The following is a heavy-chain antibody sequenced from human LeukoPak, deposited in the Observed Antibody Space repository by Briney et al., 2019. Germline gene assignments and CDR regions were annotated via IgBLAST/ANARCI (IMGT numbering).Heavy chain of an antibody. V-gene: IGHV4-4*02. CDR1: GGSISSSDW. CDR2: IYHSGST. Sequence: PSETLSLTCAVSGGSISSSDWWSWVRQPPGRGLEWIGEIYHSGSTNYNPSLKSRVTILVDKSRNQFSLKLSNVTAADTAVYYCAREGYYDSSGCYRYYFDSWGQGTLVTVSS. D-gene: IGHD3-22*01. J-gene: IGHJ4*02. CDR3: AREGYYDSSGCYRYYFDS.